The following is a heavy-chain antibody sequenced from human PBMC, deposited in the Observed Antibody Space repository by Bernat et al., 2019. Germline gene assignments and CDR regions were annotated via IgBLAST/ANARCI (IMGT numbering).Heavy chain of an antibody. CDR2: IYYSGST. Sequence: QVQLQESGPGLVKPSETLSLTCTVSGGSISSYYWSWIRQPPGKGLEWIVYIYYSGSTNYNPSLKSRVTISVDTSKNQFSMKLSSVTAADTAVYYCARHRTGYSSFWGYGMEVWGQGTTVTVSS. CDR1: GGSISSYY. V-gene: IGHV4-59*08. D-gene: IGHD5-18*01. CDR3: ARHRTGYSSFWGYGMEV. J-gene: IGHJ6*02.